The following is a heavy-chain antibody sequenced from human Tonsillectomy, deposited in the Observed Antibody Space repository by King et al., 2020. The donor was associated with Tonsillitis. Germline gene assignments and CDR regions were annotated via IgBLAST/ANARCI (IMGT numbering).Heavy chain of an antibody. CDR2: IYYSGST. V-gene: IGHV4-59*08. CDR3: ARLYNYGYLDY. D-gene: IGHD5-18*01. Sequence: QLQESGPGLVKPSETLSLTCTVSGGSIRNYFWIWIRQPPGKGLEWIAYIYYSGSTNYNPSLKSRFTISIDTSKNQFSLELSSVTAADTAVYYCARLYNYGYLDYWGQGILVTVSS. CDR1: GGSIRNYF. J-gene: IGHJ4*02.